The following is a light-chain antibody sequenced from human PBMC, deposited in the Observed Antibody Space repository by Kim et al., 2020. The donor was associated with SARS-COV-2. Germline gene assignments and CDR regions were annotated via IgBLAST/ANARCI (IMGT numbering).Light chain of an antibody. J-gene: IGLJ2*01. CDR3: QSHDSMRHLI. CDR1: SGSIGSSY. Sequence: FMLTQPHSVSESPGKAVTISCTRSSGSIGSSYVHWYQQRPGSSPTIVIYEDTQRPSGVPHRFSGSIDTSSNSASLTISGLTTEDEADYYCQSHDSMRHLIFGGGTQLTVL. V-gene: IGLV6-57*01. CDR2: EDT.